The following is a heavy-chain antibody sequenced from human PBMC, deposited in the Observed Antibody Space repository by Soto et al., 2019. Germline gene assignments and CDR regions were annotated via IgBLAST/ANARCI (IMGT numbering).Heavy chain of an antibody. CDR2: FYYSDTT. D-gene: IGHD4-4*01. Sequence: PSGNPSPTRTVSCSSIHFYYWSWVPPPPGKGLEWIGYFYYSDTTRYNPSLESRLTVSVDTSKSQFSLKLSSVTAADTAVYYCARSPPWTTVTSYYFDSWGHGTLVTVSS. CDR3: ARSPPWTTVTSYYFDS. J-gene: IGHJ4*01. CDR1: CSSIHFYY. V-gene: IGHV4-59*08.